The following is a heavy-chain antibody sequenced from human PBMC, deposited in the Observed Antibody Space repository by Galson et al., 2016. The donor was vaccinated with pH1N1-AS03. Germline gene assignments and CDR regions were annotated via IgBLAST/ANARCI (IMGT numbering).Heavy chain of an antibody. CDR1: GFTFSDFA. J-gene: IGHJ3*01. D-gene: IGHD1-26*01. CDR3: ARDYIVGATRGAGTFDV. CDR2: ISYDGSNK. V-gene: IGHV3-30-3*01. Sequence: SLRLSCAASGFTFSDFAMHWVRQAPGKGLDWVAVISYDGSNKYYEDSVKGRFTISRDSSKNTLYLQMNSLRPEDTAMYYCARDYIVGATRGAGTFDVWRHGTMVTVSS.